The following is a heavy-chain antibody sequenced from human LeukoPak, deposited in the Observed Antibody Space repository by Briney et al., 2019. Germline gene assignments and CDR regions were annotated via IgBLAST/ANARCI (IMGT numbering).Heavy chain of an antibody. D-gene: IGHD1-26*01. Sequence: PGGFLRLSCAASGFTFSSYGMHWVRQAPGKGLEWVAVISYDGSNKYYADSVKGRFTISRDNSKNTLYLQMNSLRAEDTAVYYCARDLFGPVIVGATDYFDYWGQGTLVTVSS. CDR1: GFTFSSYG. CDR2: ISYDGSNK. J-gene: IGHJ4*02. V-gene: IGHV3-30*03. CDR3: ARDLFGPVIVGATDYFDY.